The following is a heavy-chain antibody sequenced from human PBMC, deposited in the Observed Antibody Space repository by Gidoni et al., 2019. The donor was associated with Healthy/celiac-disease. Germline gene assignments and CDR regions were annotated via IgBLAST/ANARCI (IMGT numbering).Heavy chain of an antibody. CDR1: GGSFSGYY. V-gene: IGHV4-34*01. CDR2: INHSGST. J-gene: IGHJ6*02. Sequence: QVQLQQWGAGLLKPSETLSLTCAVYGGSFSGYYWSWIRQPPGNGLEWIGAINHSGSTNYNPSLKSRVTISVDTSKNQFSLKLSSVTAADTAVYYCARKVAAGTYYYYYYGMDVWGQGTTVTVSS. D-gene: IGHD6-13*01. CDR3: ARKVAAGTYYYYYYGMDV.